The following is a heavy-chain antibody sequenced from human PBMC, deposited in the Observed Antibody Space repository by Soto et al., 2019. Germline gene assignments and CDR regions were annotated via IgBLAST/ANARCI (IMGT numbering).Heavy chain of an antibody. CDR2: IYSSENT. V-gene: IGHV4-39*01. D-gene: IGHD2-2*03. Sequence: ETLSLTCTVSGGSVSSSSYSWGWIRQSPGKGLEWIGTIYSSENTYYNPSLLSRVTISVDTSKNEFSLRLSSVTAADTAVYYCARLNGYCISTNCQGYYGMDVWGQGTTVTVSS. J-gene: IGHJ6*02. CDR3: ARLNGYCISTNCQGYYGMDV. CDR1: GGSVSSSSYS.